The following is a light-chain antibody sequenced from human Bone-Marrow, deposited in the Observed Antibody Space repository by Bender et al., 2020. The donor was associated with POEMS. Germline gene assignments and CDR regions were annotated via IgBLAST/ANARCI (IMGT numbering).Light chain of an antibody. Sequence: QSALTQPRSVSGSPGQSVTISCTGTSSDVGGYNYVSWYQQHPGKAPKLMIYEVSKRPSGIPDRFSGSTSGTTVTLTISGVQAEDEADYYCQTADSSGDWVFGGGTKLTVV. CDR3: QTADSSGDWV. J-gene: IGLJ3*02. CDR1: SSDVGGYNY. CDR2: EVS. V-gene: IGLV2-11*01.